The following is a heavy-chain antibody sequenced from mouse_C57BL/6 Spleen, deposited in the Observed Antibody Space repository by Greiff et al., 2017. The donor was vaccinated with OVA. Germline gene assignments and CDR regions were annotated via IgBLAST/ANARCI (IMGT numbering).Heavy chain of an antibody. CDR3: AREDEYYAIDY. V-gene: IGHV5-4*01. Sequence: EVKLMESGGGLVKPGGSLKLSCAASGFTFSSYAMSWVRQTPEKRLEWVATISDGGSYTYYPDNVKGRFTISRDNAKNNLYLQMSHLKSEDTAKYDCAREDEYYAIDYWGQGTSVTVSS. CDR2: ISDGGSYT. CDR1: GFTFSSYA. J-gene: IGHJ4*01.